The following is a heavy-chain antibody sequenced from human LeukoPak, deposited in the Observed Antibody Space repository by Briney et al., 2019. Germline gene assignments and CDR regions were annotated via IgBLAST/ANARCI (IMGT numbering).Heavy chain of an antibody. CDR2: IIAIFGTA. Sequence: GASVTVSCKASGGTFSSYAISWVRQAPGQGLEWMGGIIAIFGTANYAQKFQGRVTITADESTSTAYMELSSLRSEDTAVYYCARDRILGAAARNNGWFDPWGQGTLVTVSA. CDR1: GGTFSSYA. D-gene: IGHD6-13*01. J-gene: IGHJ5*02. V-gene: IGHV1-69*13. CDR3: ARDRILGAAARNNGWFDP.